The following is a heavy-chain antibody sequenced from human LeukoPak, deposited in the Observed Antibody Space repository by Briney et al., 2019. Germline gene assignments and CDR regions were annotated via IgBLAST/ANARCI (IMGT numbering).Heavy chain of an antibody. CDR1: GGSISSSSYY. Sequence: SETLSLTCTVSGGSISSSSYYWGWIRQPRGKGLEWIGSIYYSGSTYYNPSLKSRVTISVDTSKNQFSLKLGSVTAADTAVYYCRAVAGTGLFDYWGQGTLVTVSS. D-gene: IGHD6-19*01. CDR3: RAVAGTGLFDY. CDR2: IYYSGST. V-gene: IGHV4-39*07. J-gene: IGHJ4*02.